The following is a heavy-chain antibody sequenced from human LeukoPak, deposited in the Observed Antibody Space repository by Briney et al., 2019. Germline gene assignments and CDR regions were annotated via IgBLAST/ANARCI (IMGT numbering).Heavy chain of an antibody. J-gene: IGHJ4*02. CDR3: ALQTYSVAAFDY. CDR2: INHSGST. D-gene: IGHD6-19*01. V-gene: IGHV4-34*01. CDR1: GGSFSGYY. Sequence: SETLSLTCAVYGGSFSGYYWSRIRQPPGKGLEWIGEINHSGSTHYNPSLKSRVTISVDTSKNQFSLKLSSVTAADTAVYYCALQTYSVAAFDYWGQGTLVTVSS.